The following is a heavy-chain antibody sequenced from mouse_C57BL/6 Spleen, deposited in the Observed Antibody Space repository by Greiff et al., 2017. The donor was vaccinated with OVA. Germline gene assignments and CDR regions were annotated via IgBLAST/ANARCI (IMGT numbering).Heavy chain of an antibody. Sequence: EVQGVASGGGLVKPGGSLKLSCAASGFTFSDYGMHWVRQAPEKGLEWVAYISSGSSTLYYADTVQGRFTISRDNAKNTLFLQMTSLRSEDTAMYYCARRLTGAYYYAMDYWGQGTSVTVSS. CDR2: ISSGSSTL. CDR3: ARRLTGAYYYAMDY. V-gene: IGHV5-17*01. D-gene: IGHD4-1*01. J-gene: IGHJ4*01. CDR1: GFTFSDYG.